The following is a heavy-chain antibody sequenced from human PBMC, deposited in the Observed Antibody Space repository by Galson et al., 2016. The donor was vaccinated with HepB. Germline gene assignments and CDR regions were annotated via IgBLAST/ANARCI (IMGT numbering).Heavy chain of an antibody. CDR1: GYTFTNYG. Sequence: SVKVSCKASGYTFTNYGVTWVRQAPGQGLEWMGWIHTFNGYTNSPQKFQGRLTMTTDTSTNTAYMELRSLTSDDTAVYFCAREVYCSGPTCYPGYFQDWGQGTLVTVSS. J-gene: IGHJ1*01. CDR3: AREVYCSGPTCYPGYFQD. V-gene: IGHV1-18*01. D-gene: IGHD2-15*01. CDR2: IHTFNGYT.